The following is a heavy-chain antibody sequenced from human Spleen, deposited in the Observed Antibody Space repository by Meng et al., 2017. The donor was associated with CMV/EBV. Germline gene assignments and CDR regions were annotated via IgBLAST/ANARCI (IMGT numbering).Heavy chain of an antibody. V-gene: IGHV4-39*07. Sequence: SETLSLTCTVCRGSITSRSHYWGWIRQSPTKGLEWIGSIYYSGNTYYNPSLKSRVTISMDTSKNHFSLKLNSVNAADTAVYYCARAPTPLWDYSNYVRGFFDYWGQGTLVTVSS. J-gene: IGHJ4*02. CDR3: ARAPTPLWDYSNYVRGFFDY. CDR1: RGSITSRSHY. D-gene: IGHD4-11*01. CDR2: IYYSGNT.